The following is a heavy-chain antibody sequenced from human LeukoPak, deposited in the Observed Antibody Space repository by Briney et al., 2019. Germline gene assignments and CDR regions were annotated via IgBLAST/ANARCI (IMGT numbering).Heavy chain of an antibody. Sequence: SETMSLTCTVSGGSISSGSYYWSWIRQPAGKGLEWIGRIYTSGSTNYNPSLKSRVTISVDTSKNQFSLKLSSVTAADTAVYYCARDNYYDSSGPWGQGTLVTVSS. V-gene: IGHV4-61*02. CDR1: GGSISSGSYY. D-gene: IGHD3-22*01. CDR3: ARDNYYDSSGP. CDR2: IYTSGST. J-gene: IGHJ5*02.